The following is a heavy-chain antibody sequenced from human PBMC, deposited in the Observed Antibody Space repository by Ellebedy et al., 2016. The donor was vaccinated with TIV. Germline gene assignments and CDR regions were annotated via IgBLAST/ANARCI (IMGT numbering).Heavy chain of an antibody. D-gene: IGHD5-24*01. CDR3: AKALETATIWDAFDT. Sequence: GGSLRLSXAASGSTFSHYGMFWVRQAPGKGLEWVTLISYDGSNKYHAESVKDRFTISRDNSMNRLYLEMSSLRAEDTAVYYCAKALETATIWDAFDTWGQGTMVTVSS. CDR1: GSTFSHYG. J-gene: IGHJ3*02. V-gene: IGHV3-30*13. CDR2: ISYDGSNK.